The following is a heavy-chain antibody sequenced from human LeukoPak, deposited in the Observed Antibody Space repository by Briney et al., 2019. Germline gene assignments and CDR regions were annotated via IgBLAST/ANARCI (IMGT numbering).Heavy chain of an antibody. V-gene: IGHV4-39*01. CDR2: IYYSGST. Sequence: KPSETLSLTCTVSGGSISSSSYYWGWIRQPPGKGLEWIGSIYYSGSTYYNPSLKSRVTISVDTSKNQFSLTLSSVTAADTAVYYCAARWGPGNWFDPWGQGTLVTVSS. CDR3: AARWGPGNWFDP. D-gene: IGHD2-21*02. CDR1: GGSISSSSYY. J-gene: IGHJ5*02.